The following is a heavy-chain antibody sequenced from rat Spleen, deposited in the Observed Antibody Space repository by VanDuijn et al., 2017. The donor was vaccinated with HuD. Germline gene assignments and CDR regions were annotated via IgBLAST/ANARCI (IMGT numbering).Heavy chain of an antibody. Sequence: QVQLKESGPGLVQPSQTLSLTCTVSGFSLTSYNVHWVRQPTGKGLEWMGVIWTGGSTDYNSALKSRLSISRDTSKSQVFLKMNSLQTDDTVIYFCARSYGGYTSNWFPYWGQGTLVTVSS. J-gene: IGHJ3*01. D-gene: IGHD1-11*01. CDR1: GFSLTSYN. CDR3: ARSYGGYTSNWFPY. V-gene: IGHV2-30*01. CDR2: IWTGGST.